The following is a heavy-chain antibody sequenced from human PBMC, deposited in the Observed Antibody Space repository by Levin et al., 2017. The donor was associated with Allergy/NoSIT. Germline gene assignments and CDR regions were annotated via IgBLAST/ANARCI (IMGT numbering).Heavy chain of an antibody. D-gene: IGHD3-3*01. J-gene: IGHJ4*02. CDR3: ARELWSGPDY. V-gene: IGHV3-21*01. CDR1: GFTFNIYA. Sequence: PGGSLRLSCAASGFTFNIYAMNWVRQAPGKGLEWISSISGDSGDIYYADSVKGRFTISRDNADNSLYLQMNSLRVEDTAVYYCARELWSGPDYWGQGTLVTVSS. CDR2: ISGDSGDI.